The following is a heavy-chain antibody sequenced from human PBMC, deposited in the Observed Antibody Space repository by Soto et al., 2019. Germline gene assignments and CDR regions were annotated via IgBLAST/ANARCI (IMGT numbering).Heavy chain of an antibody. CDR1: GGSIISYD. J-gene: IGHJ5*02. Sequence: SSETLYLTCTVSGGSIISYDWRWIRQPPGKGLEWIGYIYYSGSTNYNPSLKSRVTISVDTSKNQFSLKLSSVTAADTAVYYCARVYGSGSYRWFDPWGQGTLVTVS. D-gene: IGHD3-10*01. CDR3: ARVYGSGSYRWFDP. CDR2: IYYSGST. V-gene: IGHV4-59*01.